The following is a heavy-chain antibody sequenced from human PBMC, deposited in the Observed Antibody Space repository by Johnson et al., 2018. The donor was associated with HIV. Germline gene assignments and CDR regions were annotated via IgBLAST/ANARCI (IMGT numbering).Heavy chain of an antibody. CDR1: GFTFSSYW. D-gene: IGHD7-27*01. CDR2: IKQDGSEK. Sequence: MLLVESGGGLVQPGGSLRLSCAASGFTFSSYWMSWVRQAPGTGLEWVANIKQDGSEKYYVDSVKGRFTISRDNAKNSLYLQMNSLRAEDTAVYYCARIRPANWGVNDAFDIWGQGTMVTVSS. CDR3: ARIRPANWGVNDAFDI. V-gene: IGHV3-7*01. J-gene: IGHJ3*02.